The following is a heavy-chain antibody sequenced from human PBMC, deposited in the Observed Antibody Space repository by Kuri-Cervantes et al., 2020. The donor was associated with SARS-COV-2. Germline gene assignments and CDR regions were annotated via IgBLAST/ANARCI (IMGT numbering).Heavy chain of an antibody. CDR2: ISGDGGST. J-gene: IGHJ4*02. CDR1: GFTFSSYS. V-gene: IGHV3-43*02. D-gene: IGHD3-22*01. CDR3: AKDIAPYYYDSSGYPVPLDY. Sequence: GGSLRLSCAASGFTFSSYSMNWVRQAPGKGLEWVSLISGDGGSTYYADSVKGRFTISRDNSKNSLYLQMNSLRTEDTALYYCAKDIAPYYYDSSGYPVPLDYWGQGNLVNVSS.